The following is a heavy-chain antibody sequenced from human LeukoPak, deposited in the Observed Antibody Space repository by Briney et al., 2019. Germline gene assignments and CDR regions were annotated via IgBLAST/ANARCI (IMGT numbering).Heavy chain of an antibody. J-gene: IGHJ4*02. V-gene: IGHV3-21*04. Sequence: GESLRLSCAASGFTFSSYSMNWVRQAPGKGLEWVSSISGSSSYINYADSVKGRFTISRDNAQNSLFLQLNSLRAEDTAVYYCARVPSSMVRGVIDYWGQGTLVTVSS. D-gene: IGHD3-10*01. CDR2: ISGSSSYI. CDR3: ARVPSSMVRGVIDY. CDR1: GFTFSSYS.